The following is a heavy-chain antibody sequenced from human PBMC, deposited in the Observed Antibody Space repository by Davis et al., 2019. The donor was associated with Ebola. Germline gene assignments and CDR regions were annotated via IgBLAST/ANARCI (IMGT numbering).Heavy chain of an antibody. V-gene: IGHV4-38-2*02. CDR1: GYSISSGYY. CDR2: IYYSGST. CDR3: TRLDYGMDV. Sequence: SETLSLTCTVSGYSISSGYYWGWIRQPPGKGLEWFGYIYYSGSTNYNPSLKSRVTISVDTSKNQFSLKLSSVTAADTAVYYCTRLDYGMDVWGKGTTVTVSS. J-gene: IGHJ6*04.